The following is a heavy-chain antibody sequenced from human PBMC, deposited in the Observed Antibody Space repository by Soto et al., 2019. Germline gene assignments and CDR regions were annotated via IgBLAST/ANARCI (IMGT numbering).Heavy chain of an antibody. CDR3: ARQIPSTLGYCSGGSCYSGSWFDP. Sequence: PSETLSLTCTVSGGSISSSNYYWGWIRQPPGKGLEWIGSIYYGGSTYYNPSLKSRVTISVDTSKNQFSLKLSSVTAADTAVYYCARQIPSTLGYCSGGSCYSGSWFDPWGQGTLVTVSS. V-gene: IGHV4-39*01. CDR2: IYYGGST. CDR1: GGSISSSNYY. D-gene: IGHD2-15*01. J-gene: IGHJ5*02.